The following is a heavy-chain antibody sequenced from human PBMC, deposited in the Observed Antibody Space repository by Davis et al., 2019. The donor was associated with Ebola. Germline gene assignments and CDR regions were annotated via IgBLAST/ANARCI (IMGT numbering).Heavy chain of an antibody. CDR1: GGTFSIYT. CDR3: AREVEGGLADYFDY. J-gene: IGHJ4*02. D-gene: IGHD6-19*01. V-gene: IGHV1-69*04. CDR2: IIPILGIA. Sequence: AASVKVSCKASGGTFSIYTISWVRQAPGQGLEWMGRIIPILGIAKYAQKFQGRVTITADKSTNTAHMELSSLRSDDTAVYYCAREVEGGLADYFDYWGQGTLVTVSS.